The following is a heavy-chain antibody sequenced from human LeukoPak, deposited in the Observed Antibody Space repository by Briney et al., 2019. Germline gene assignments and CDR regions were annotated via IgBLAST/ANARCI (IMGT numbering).Heavy chain of an antibody. V-gene: IGHV3-23*01. Sequence: GGSLRLSCAASGFTFSTYAMSWVRQAPGKGLKWVSGISGSGANTYYADSVKGRFTISRDNSKNTLYLQMNSLRAEDTAVYFGAKAEAQYYFDFWGQGTLVTVSS. CDR1: GFTFSTYA. CDR2: ISGSGANT. D-gene: IGHD6-6*01. J-gene: IGHJ4*02. CDR3: AKAEAQYYFDF.